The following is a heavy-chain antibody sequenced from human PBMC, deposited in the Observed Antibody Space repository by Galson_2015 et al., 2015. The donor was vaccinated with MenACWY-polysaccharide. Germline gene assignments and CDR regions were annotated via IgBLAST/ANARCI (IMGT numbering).Heavy chain of an antibody. J-gene: IGHJ4*02. Sequence: SLRLSSAASGFSFSAYGMSWVRQAPGRGLEWVSGSGSGGGLYYADSVKGRFTVSRDNSKNTLYLQMNNLRAEDTAVYYCAKVGPGSSWTMGLDYWGQGTLVTVSS. D-gene: IGHD6-13*01. CDR2: SGSGGGL. CDR1: GFSFSAYG. CDR3: AKVGPGSSWTMGLDY. V-gene: IGHV3-23*01.